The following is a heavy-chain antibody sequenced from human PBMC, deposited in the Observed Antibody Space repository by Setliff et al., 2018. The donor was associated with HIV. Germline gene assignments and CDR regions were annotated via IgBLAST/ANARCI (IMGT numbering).Heavy chain of an antibody. Sequence: PSETLSLTCTVSGDSLSSGSYYWSWIRQPAGKGLEWIGRIFTSGSTNYNPSLKSRVTISVDTSKNQFSLKLSSVTAADTAAYYCARGRGDIVLLVYTYPPDSWGQGKLVTVSS. V-gene: IGHV4-61*02. CDR2: IFTSGST. CDR1: GDSLSSGSYY. D-gene: IGHD2-8*01. J-gene: IGHJ4*02. CDR3: ARGRGDIVLLVYTYPPDS.